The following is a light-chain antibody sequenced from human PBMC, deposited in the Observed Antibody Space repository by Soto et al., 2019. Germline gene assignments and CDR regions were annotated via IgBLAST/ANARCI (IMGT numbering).Light chain of an antibody. CDR3: QQSYSTPLT. V-gene: IGKV1-39*01. CDR1: QTISNY. CDR2: AAS. Sequence: EIQITQSPSSLSAYEGDRVTITCRASQTISNYLNWYQHEPGKAPKLLIYAASSLQSGVPSRFSGSGSGTDFTLTISSLQPEDFATYYCQQSYSTPLTFGGGTKVDI. J-gene: IGKJ4*01.